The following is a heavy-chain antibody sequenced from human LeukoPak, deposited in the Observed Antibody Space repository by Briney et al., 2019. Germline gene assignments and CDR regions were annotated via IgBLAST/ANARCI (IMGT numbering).Heavy chain of an antibody. Sequence: GASVKVSCKASGYTFTSYGISWVRQAPGQGLEWMGWISAYNGNTNYAQKLQGRVTMTTDTSTSTAYMELRSLRSDDTAVYYCARDARITMVRGVLNWFDPWGQGTLVTVSS. J-gene: IGHJ5*02. V-gene: IGHV1-18*01. CDR3: ARDARITMVRGVLNWFDP. D-gene: IGHD3-10*01. CDR2: ISAYNGNT. CDR1: GYTFTSYG.